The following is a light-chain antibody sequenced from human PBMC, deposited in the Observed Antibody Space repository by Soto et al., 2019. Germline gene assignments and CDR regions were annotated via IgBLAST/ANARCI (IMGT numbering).Light chain of an antibody. CDR1: QSVTRY. CDR3: QQRSNWPRT. Sequence: EIVLTQSPATLSLSPGERATLSCRASQSVTRYLAWYQQNPGQAPRLLIYDASNRATGIPARFSGSGSGTDFTLTISSLEPEDFAVYYCQQRSNWPRTFGQGTRLEL. V-gene: IGKV3-11*01. J-gene: IGKJ5*01. CDR2: DAS.